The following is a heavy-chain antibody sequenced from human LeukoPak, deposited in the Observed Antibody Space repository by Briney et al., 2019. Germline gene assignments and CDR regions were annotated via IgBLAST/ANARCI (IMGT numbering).Heavy chain of an antibody. Sequence: GGSLRLSCAASGFTFSSYSMNWVRQAPGKGLEWVSSISSSSSYIYCADSVKGRFTISRDNAKNSLYLQMNSLRAEDTAVYYCARENLAAAGKGSKYYFDYWGQGTLVTVSS. CDR2: ISSSSSYI. J-gene: IGHJ4*02. CDR3: ARENLAAAGKGSKYYFDY. CDR1: GFTFSSYS. V-gene: IGHV3-21*01. D-gene: IGHD6-13*01.